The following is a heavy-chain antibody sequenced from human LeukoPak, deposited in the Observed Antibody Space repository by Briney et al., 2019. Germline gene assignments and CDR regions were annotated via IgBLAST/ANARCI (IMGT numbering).Heavy chain of an antibody. CDR2: ISVSGDST. CDR3: AKGYCSSASCYRPSYYCMDV. CDR1: ALTFSIFT. V-gene: IGHV3-23*01. D-gene: IGHD2-2*02. J-gene: IGHJ6*03. Sequence: GASLRLSCAGSALTFSIFTMTWVRQAPGEGMEWLSFISVSGDSTYYADSVKGRFTISRDNSKNTLYMQMNSLRVEDTAIYYCAKGYCSSASCYRPSYYCMDVWGKGTTVTVSS.